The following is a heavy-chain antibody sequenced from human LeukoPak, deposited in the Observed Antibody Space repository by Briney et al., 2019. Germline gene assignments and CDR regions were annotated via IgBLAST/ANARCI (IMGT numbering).Heavy chain of an antibody. D-gene: IGHD3-22*01. CDR2: IHYTGST. J-gene: IGHJ3*02. Sequence: SETLSLTCTVSGGSINSYYWSWIRQPPGKGLECIGYIHYTGSTNYNPSLKSRVTISVDTSKNQFSLKLSSVTAADTAVYYCARLVTRGYYDSSGRRIDAFDIWGQGTMVTVSS. CDR3: ARLVTRGYYDSSGRRIDAFDI. V-gene: IGHV4-59*01. CDR1: GGSINSYY.